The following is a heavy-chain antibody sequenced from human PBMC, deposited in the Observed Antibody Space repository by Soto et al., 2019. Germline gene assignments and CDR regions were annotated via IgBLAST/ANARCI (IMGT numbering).Heavy chain of an antibody. J-gene: IGHJ5*02. CDR2: INAGNGNT. CDR1: GYTFTSYA. V-gene: IGHV1-3*01. Sequence: ASVKVSCKASGYTFTSYAIHWVRQAPGQRLEWMGWINAGNGNTKYSQKFQGRVTITRDTSASTAYMELSSLRSEDTAVYYCARAPYCSGGSCYSGWFDPWGQGTLVTVSS. D-gene: IGHD2-15*01. CDR3: ARAPYCSGGSCYSGWFDP.